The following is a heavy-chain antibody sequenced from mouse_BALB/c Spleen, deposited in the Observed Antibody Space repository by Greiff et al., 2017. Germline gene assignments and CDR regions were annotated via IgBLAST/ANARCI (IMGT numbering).Heavy chain of an antibody. Sequence: VKLMESGPGLVAPSQSLSITCTVSGFSLTSYGVHWVRQPPGKGLEWLGVIWAGGSTNYNSALMSRLSISKDNSKSQVFLKMNSLQTDDTAMYYCARESYYYGSSSFAYWGQGTLVTVSA. D-gene: IGHD1-1*01. CDR3: ARESYYYGSSSFAY. CDR1: GFSLTSYG. CDR2: IWAGGST. J-gene: IGHJ3*01. V-gene: IGHV2-9*02.